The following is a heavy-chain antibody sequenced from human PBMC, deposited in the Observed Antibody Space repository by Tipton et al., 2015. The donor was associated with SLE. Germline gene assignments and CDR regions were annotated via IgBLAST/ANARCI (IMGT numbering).Heavy chain of an antibody. CDR2: VSATGITT. CDR1: GFTFSDYA. J-gene: IGHJ3*02. D-gene: IGHD2-2*01. Sequence: SLRLSCTASGFTFSDYAMSWVRQAPGKGLEWLSYVSATGITTYYAGSVEGRFTISRDNANNLVNLQMNGLRAEDTALYYCARAGCSRTSCPGGFDIWGQGTMVTVSS. V-gene: IGHV3-11*04. CDR3: ARAGCSRTSCPGGFDI.